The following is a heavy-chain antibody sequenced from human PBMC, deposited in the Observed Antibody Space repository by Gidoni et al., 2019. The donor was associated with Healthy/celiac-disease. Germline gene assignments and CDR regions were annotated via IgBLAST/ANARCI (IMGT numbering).Heavy chain of an antibody. V-gene: IGHV5-10-1*01. Sequence: EVQLVQSGAEVKTPGESLRISCKGSGYSFTSYWISWVRQMPGKGLEWMGRIDPSDSYTNYSPSFQGHVTISADKSISTAYLQWSSLKASDTAMYYCARHYYDSSGYYGYYFDYWGQGTLVTVSS. CDR3: ARHYYDSSGYYGYYFDY. D-gene: IGHD3-22*01. CDR2: IDPSDSYT. CDR1: GYSFTSYW. J-gene: IGHJ4*02.